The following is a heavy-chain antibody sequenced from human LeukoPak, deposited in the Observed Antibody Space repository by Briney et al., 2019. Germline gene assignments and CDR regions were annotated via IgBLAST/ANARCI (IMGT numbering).Heavy chain of an antibody. CDR2: IIPIFGTA. Sequence: ASVKVSCKASGGTFSSYAISWVRQAPGQGLEWMGGIIPIFGTANYAQKFQGRVTITADESTSTAYMELSSLRSEDTAVYYCARGARPAVHYGMDVWGQGTTVTVSS. V-gene: IGHV1-69*13. CDR1: GGTFSSYA. J-gene: IGHJ6*02. CDR3: ARGARPAVHYGMDV. D-gene: IGHD2-2*01.